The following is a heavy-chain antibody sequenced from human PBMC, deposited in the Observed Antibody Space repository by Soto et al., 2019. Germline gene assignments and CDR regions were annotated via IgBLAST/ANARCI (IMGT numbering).Heavy chain of an antibody. J-gene: IGHJ5*02. V-gene: IGHV5-51*01. CDR2: IFPSDSDT. CDR1: GYKFTSYW. CDR3: ARKDKSGYFNRFDP. Sequence: GESLKISCRTSGYKFTSYWIAWVRQMPGKGLEWMGIIFPSDSDTRYSPSFQGQVSISADRSTNTVFLQWASLKASDTAVYFCARKDKSGYFNRFDPWGQGTLVTVSS. D-gene: IGHD3-22*01.